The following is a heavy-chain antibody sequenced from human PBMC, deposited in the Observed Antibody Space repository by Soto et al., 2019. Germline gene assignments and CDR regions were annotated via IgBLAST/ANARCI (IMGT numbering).Heavy chain of an antibody. J-gene: IGHJ4*02. CDR3: ARRNYDILTGYYVN. CDR1: GGSISSYY. CDR2: IYYSGST. Sequence: SETLSLTCTVSGGSISSYYWSWIRQPPGKGLEWIGYIYYSGSTNYNPSLKSRVTISVDTSKNQFSLKLSSVTAADTAVYYCARRNYDILTGYYVNWGQGTLVTVSS. D-gene: IGHD3-9*01. V-gene: IGHV4-59*08.